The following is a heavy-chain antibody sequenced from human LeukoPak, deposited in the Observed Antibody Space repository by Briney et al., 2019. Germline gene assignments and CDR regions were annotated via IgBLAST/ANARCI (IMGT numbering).Heavy chain of an antibody. J-gene: IGHJ4*02. CDR2: INHSGST. D-gene: IGHD2-2*01. Sequence: SETLSLTCVVYGGSFSGYYWSWIRQPPGKGQEWIGEINHSGSTNYNPSLKSRVTISVDTSKNQFSLKLSSVTAADTAVYYCARGARRLATELGYCSSTSCSRLGYSSGWYRYWGQGTLVTVFS. CDR1: GGSFSGYY. CDR3: ARGARRLATELGYCSSTSCSRLGYSSGWYRY. V-gene: IGHV4-34*01.